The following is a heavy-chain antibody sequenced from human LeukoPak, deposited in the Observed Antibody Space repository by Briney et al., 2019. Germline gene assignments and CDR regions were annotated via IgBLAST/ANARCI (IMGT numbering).Heavy chain of an antibody. CDR3: ARGVTAVGSFLGY. D-gene: IGHD6-13*01. Sequence: GESLQISCKGSGYTFTDYWIAWVRQMPGKGLEWMGIIYPGDSDTRYSPPFQGQVTISADKSITTAYVQWSSLKASDTAIYYCARGVTAVGSFLGYWGQGTLVTVSS. CDR1: GYTFTDYW. J-gene: IGHJ4*02. CDR2: IYPGDSDT. V-gene: IGHV5-51*01.